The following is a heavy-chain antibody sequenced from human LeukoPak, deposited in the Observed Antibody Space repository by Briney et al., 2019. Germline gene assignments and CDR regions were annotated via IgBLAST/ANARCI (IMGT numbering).Heavy chain of an antibody. J-gene: IGHJ4*02. Sequence: GGSLRLSCAASGFTFSSYGMHWVRQAPGKGLEWVSAISGSGGSTYSGSGGSTYSGSGGGTYYIDSVKGRFTISRDNSKNTLYLQMNSLRAEDTAVYYCAKSPYDFWSGYYHFDYWGQGTLVTVSS. CDR3: AKSPYDFWSGYYHFDY. V-gene: IGHV3-NL1*01. CDR2: ISGSGGSTYSGSGGSTYSGSGGGT. D-gene: IGHD3-3*01. CDR1: GFTFSSYG.